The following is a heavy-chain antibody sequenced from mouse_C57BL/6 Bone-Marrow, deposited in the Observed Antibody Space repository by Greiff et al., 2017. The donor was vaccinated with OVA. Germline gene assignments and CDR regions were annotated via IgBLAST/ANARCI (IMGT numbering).Heavy chain of an antibody. CDR1: GYTFTSYT. CDR3: TRGYYLDY. CDR2: IDPTNDYT. Sequence: VKLQESGAELARPGASVKMSCKASGYTFTSYTIHWVKQRPGQGLEWIGYIDPTNDYTNYNQKFKGKATLTADKSSSTAYMQLSSLTSEDSAVYYCTRGYYLDYWGQGTTLTVSS. V-gene: IGHV1-4*01. J-gene: IGHJ2*01.